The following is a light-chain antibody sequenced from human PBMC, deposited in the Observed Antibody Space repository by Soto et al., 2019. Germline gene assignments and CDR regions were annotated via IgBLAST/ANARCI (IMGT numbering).Light chain of an antibody. CDR1: QTVFSNY. CDR2: GAS. J-gene: IGKJ5*01. CDR3: QQYDSSPPIT. V-gene: IGKV3-20*01. Sequence: EIVLTQSPGTLSLSPGERATLSCRATQTVFSNYIGWHQQKPGQAPRRLTFGASRRATGIPDRFSGSGSGTDFTLTISGLEPEDFAVYYCQQYDSSPPITFGQGTRLEIK.